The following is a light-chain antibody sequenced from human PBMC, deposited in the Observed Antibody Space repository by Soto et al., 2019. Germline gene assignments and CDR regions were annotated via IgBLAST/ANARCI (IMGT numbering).Light chain of an antibody. J-gene: IGLJ2*01. Sequence: QSALTQPASVSGSPGQSITISCTGTSSDVGGYNYVSWYQQHPGKAPKLMIYEVTNRPSGVSHRFSGSKSGNSASLTISGLQAEDEADYYCAAWDDSLNGVVFGGGTKLTVL. CDR3: AAWDDSLNGVV. CDR2: EVT. CDR1: SSDVGGYNY. V-gene: IGLV2-14*01.